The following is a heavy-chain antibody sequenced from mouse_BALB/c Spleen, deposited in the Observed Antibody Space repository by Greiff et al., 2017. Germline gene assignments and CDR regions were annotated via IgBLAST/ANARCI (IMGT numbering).Heavy chain of an antibody. CDR3: TRDYYGRGYYAMDY. CDR2: IYPGNSDT. V-gene: IGHV1-5*01. CDR1: GYTFTSYW. Sequence: SGTVLARPGASVKMSCKASGYTFTSYWMHWVKQRPGQGLEWIGAIYPGNSDTSYNQKFKGKAKLTAVTSTSTAYMELSSLTNEDSAVYYCTRDYYGRGYYAMDYWGQGTSVTVSS. J-gene: IGHJ4*01. D-gene: IGHD1-1*01.